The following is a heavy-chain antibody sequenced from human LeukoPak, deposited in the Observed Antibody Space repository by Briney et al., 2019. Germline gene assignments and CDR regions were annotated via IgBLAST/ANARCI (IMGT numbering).Heavy chain of an antibody. J-gene: IGHJ4*02. CDR1: GFTFSSYW. CDR3: ARDGGVSGYDLLDH. D-gene: IGHD5-12*01. Sequence: HPGGSLRLSCAASGFTFSSYWMTWVRQAPGKGLEWVANINQAGSEKFYVDSVKGRFTISRDNAKNSLYLQMHSLRAEDTAVYYCARDGGVSGYDLLDHWGQGTLVTVSS. CDR2: INQAGSEK. V-gene: IGHV3-7*01.